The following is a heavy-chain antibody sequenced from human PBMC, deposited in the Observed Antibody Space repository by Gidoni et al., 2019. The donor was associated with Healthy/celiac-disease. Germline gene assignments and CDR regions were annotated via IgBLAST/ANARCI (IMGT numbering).Heavy chain of an antibody. CDR3: AKFWSRLFQGDSSGYPYYFDY. D-gene: IGHD3-22*01. J-gene: IGHJ4*02. CDR2: ISGSGGST. CDR1: GFTFSSYA. Sequence: EVQLLESGGGLVQPGGSLRLSCAASGFTFSSYAMSWVRPAPGKGLEWVSAISGSGGSTYYADSVKGRFTISRDNSRNTLYLQMNSLRAEDTAVYYCAKFWSRLFQGDSSGYPYYFDYWGQGTLVTVSS. V-gene: IGHV3-23*01.